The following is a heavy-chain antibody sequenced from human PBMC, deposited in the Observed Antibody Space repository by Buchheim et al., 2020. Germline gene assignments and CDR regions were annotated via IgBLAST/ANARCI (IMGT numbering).Heavy chain of an antibody. CDR2: IYYSGST. Sequence: QLQLQESGPGLVKPSETLSLTCTVSGGSISSSSYYWGWIRQPPGKGLEWIGSIYYSGSTYYNPSLKSRVTISVDTSKNQFSLKLSSVTAADTAVYYCARRKPASPHGSGRHYGMDVWGQGTT. CDR3: ARRKPASPHGSGRHYGMDV. V-gene: IGHV4-39*01. J-gene: IGHJ6*02. D-gene: IGHD3-10*01. CDR1: GGSISSSSYY.